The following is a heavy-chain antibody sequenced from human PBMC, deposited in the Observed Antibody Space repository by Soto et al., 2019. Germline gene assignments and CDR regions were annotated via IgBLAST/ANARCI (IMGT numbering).Heavy chain of an antibody. CDR3: ARDVRWNYDRRYWFDP. V-gene: IGHV1-18*04. D-gene: IGHD1-7*01. Sequence: ASVQVSCKASGYTFTSYGISWVRQAPGQGLEWMGWISAYNGNTNYAQKLQGRVTMTTDTSTSTAYMELRSLRSDDTAVYYCARDVRWNYDRRYWFDPWGQGTLVTVSS. CDR1: GYTFTSYG. J-gene: IGHJ5*02. CDR2: ISAYNGNT.